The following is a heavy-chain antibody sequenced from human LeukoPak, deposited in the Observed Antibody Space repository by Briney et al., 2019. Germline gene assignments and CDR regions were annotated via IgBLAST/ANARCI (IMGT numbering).Heavy chain of an antibody. Sequence: PGGSLRLSCAASGFTFSTYTMYWVRQPPGKGLEWVSIIGGSGGDIHYADSVKGRFTISRDNAKNSLYLQMNSLRAEDTAIYYCTRVGYIDEGIDYWGQGTLVTVSS. V-gene: IGHV3-21*06. D-gene: IGHD5-24*01. CDR3: TRVGYIDEGIDY. CDR1: GFTFSTYT. CDR2: IGGSGGDI. J-gene: IGHJ4*02.